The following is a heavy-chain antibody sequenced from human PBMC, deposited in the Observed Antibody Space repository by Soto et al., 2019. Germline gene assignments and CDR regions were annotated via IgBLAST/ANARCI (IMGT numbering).Heavy chain of an antibody. Sequence: QVQLVQSGAEVKKPGASVKVSCKASGYTFTSYTLHWVRQAPEQRPEWLGWINAAKGNTKYSEKFQDRVTITRDTSATTVFLELSGLTSEDTALYFCARGMFTTVTTLPNIWGQGTLVTVSS. D-gene: IGHD4-17*01. CDR1: GYTFTSYT. V-gene: IGHV1-3*01. CDR2: INAAKGNT. J-gene: IGHJ3*02. CDR3: ARGMFTTVTTLPNI.